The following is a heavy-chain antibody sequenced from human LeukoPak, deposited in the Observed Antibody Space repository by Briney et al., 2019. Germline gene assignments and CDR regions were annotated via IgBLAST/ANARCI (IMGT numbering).Heavy chain of an antibody. V-gene: IGHV3-11*04. CDR2: ISRSGSTK. J-gene: IGHJ5*02. D-gene: IGHD6-13*01. CDR3: ARGPSYSSSWYPNWFDP. CDR1: GFTFSDYN. Sequence: GGSLRLSCAASGFTFSDYNMRWIRQAPGKGLEWVSSISRSGSTKYYADSVKGRFTISRDNSKNTLYPQMNSLRAEDTAVYYCARGPSYSSSWYPNWFDPWGQGTLVTVSS.